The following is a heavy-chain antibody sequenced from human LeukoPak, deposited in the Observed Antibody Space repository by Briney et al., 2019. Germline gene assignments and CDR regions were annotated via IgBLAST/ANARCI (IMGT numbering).Heavy chain of an antibody. V-gene: IGHV4-39*01. CDR3: ARQRYSNYVRYYYMDV. CDR2: IDYSGSI. J-gene: IGHJ6*03. D-gene: IGHD4-11*01. CDR1: GGSISSSSYY. Sequence: SETLSLTCTVSGGSISSSSYYWGWIRQPPGKGLEWIGSIDYSGSIYYNTSLKSRVTISVYTSKNQFSLKLSSVTAADTAVYYCARQRYSNYVRYYYMDVWGKGTTVTVSS.